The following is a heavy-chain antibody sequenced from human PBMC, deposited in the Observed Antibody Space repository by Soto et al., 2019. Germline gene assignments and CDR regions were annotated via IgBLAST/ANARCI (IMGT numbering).Heavy chain of an antibody. Sequence: SETLSLTCTVSGGSVSSRSYYWTWIRQPPGKGLEWVGYIYNDETTKYNPSLKSRVSISVDASRNQFSLKLSSVTAADTAIYYCAREGYYTYNFGYSYYFDNWGQGALVTV. V-gene: IGHV4-61*01. J-gene: IGHJ4*02. D-gene: IGHD3-10*01. CDR2: IYNDETT. CDR1: GGSVSSRSYY. CDR3: AREGYYTYNFGYSYYFDN.